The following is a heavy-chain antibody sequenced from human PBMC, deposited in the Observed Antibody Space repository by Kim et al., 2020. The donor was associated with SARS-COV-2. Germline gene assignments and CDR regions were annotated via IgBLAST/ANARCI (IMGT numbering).Heavy chain of an antibody. Sequence: GGSLRLSCAASGFTFSSYGMHWVRQAPGKGLEWVAVISYDGSNKYYADSVKGRFTISRDNSKNTLYLQMNSLRAEDTAVYYCAKDLAGRSAYYYGMDVWG. V-gene: IGHV3-30*18. CDR2: ISYDGSNK. J-gene: IGHJ6*01. CDR1: GFTFSSYG. CDR3: AKDLAGRSAYYYGMDV.